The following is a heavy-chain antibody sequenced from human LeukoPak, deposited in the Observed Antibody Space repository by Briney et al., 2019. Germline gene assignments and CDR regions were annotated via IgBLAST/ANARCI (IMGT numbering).Heavy chain of an antibody. J-gene: IGHJ4*02. CDR1: GGTFSSYA. CDR2: INPYSRGT. D-gene: IGHD4-17*01. V-gene: IGHV1-2*02. Sequence: ASVKVSCKASGGTFSSYAISWVRQAPGQGLEWMGGINPYSRGTNYAQRFQGRVSLTRDTSISTAYMELSTLRSDDTAVYFCAREDDYGTVGFAYWGQGSLVTVSS. CDR3: AREDDYGTVGFAY.